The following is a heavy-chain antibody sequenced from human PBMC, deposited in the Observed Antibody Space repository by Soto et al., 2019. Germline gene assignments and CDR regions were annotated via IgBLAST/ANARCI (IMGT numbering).Heavy chain of an antibody. CDR2: IYYSGST. CDR1: GGSISSYY. V-gene: IGHV4-59*08. Sequence: SETLSLTCTVSGGSISSYYWSWIRQHPGKGLEWIGYIYYSGSTNYNPSLKSRVTISVDTSKNQFSLKLSSVTAADTAVYYCASHSHLYYDSSGYGYYFDYWGQGTLVTVSS. D-gene: IGHD3-22*01. J-gene: IGHJ4*02. CDR3: ASHSHLYYDSSGYGYYFDY.